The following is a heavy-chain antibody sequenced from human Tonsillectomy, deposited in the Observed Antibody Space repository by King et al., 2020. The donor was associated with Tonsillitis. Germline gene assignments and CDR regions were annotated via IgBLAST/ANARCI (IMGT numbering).Heavy chain of an antibody. CDR2: IYYSGSA. D-gene: IGHD3-3*01. CDR1: GGSISSYY. V-gene: IGHV4-59*01. J-gene: IGHJ4*02. Sequence: VQLQESGPGLVKPSETLSLTCTVSGGSISSYYWSWIRQPPGKGLEWIGFIYYSGSANYNPSLKSRVTISVDTSKNQFSLKLSSVTASDPAVYYCARSGDNADYWFDYWGQGTLVTVSS. CDR3: ARSGDNADYWFDY.